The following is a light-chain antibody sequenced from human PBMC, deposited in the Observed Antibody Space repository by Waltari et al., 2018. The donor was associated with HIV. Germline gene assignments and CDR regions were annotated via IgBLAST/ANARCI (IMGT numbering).Light chain of an antibody. CDR2: WAS. CDR1: QSVLYSSNNKNY. J-gene: IGKJ1*01. CDR3: QQYYSTLRT. V-gene: IGKV4-1*01. Sequence: DIVMTQSPDSLAVSLGERATINCKSSQSVLYSSNNKNYLAWYQQNPGQPPKLLIYWASTRESGVPDRFSGSGSQIDFTLTISSLQAEDVAVYYCQQYYSTLRTFGQGTKVEIK.